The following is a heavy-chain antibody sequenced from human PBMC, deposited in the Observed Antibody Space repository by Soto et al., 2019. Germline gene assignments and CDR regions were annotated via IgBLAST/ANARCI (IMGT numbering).Heavy chain of an antibody. CDR2: IRSKAYGGTT. CDR3: TTVYDSTAWSFWFDP. CDR1: GFTFGDYA. J-gene: IGHJ5*02. V-gene: IGHV3-49*03. D-gene: IGHD3-22*01. Sequence: GGSLRLSCATSGFTFGDYAMGWFRQAPGKGLEWVGHIRSKAYGGTTNLAASVKGRFTISRDDSKSIAYLQMNSLKSEDTAVYYCTTVYDSTAWSFWFDPWGQGALVTVSS.